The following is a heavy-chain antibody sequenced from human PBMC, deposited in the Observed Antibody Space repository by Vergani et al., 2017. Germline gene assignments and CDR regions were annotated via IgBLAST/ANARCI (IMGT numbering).Heavy chain of an antibody. Sequence: QVQLVQSGAEVKKPGSSVKVSCKASGGTFSSYTISWVRQAPGQGLEWMGRIIPILGIANYAQKFQGRVTITADKSTSTAYMELSSLRSEDTAVYYGARGGGGIAAASYYYYYGMDVWGQGTTVTVSS. D-gene: IGHD6-13*01. CDR1: GGTFSSYT. V-gene: IGHV1-69*02. J-gene: IGHJ6*02. CDR3: ARGGGGIAAASYYYYYGMDV. CDR2: IIPILGIA.